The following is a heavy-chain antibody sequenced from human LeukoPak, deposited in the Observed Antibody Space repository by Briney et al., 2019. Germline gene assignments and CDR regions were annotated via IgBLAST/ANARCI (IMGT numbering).Heavy chain of an antibody. CDR2: IYSNGRT. V-gene: IGHV4-59*08. CDR1: GGSISNYY. J-gene: IGHJ5*02. CDR3: ARQSPYGSGSYWFDP. D-gene: IGHD3-10*01. Sequence: SETLSLTCTVSGGSISNYYWSWIRQPPGKALEWIGYIYSNGRTNYNPSLKSRVTISVDTSKSQFSLNLSSVTAADTAIYYCARQSPYGSGSYWFDPWGQGTLVTVSS.